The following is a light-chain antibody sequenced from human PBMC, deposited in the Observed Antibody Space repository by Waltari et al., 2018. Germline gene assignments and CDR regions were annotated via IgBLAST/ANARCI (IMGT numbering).Light chain of an antibody. CDR3: AARDDRLDSYV. J-gene: IGLJ1*01. V-gene: IGLV1-44*01. Sequence: QSVLTQAPPASGTPGRGVTVTWSGSDSNIGANSVTWYQHVPGAAPKVLIYRSNQRPSGAPDRFSGSKSGTSASLAISGLRSEDEADYYCAARDDRLDSYVFGTGTRVTVL. CDR1: DSNIGANS. CDR2: RSN.